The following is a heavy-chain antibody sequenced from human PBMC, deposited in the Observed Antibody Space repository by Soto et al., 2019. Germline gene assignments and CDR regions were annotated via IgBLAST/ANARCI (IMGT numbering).Heavy chain of an antibody. CDR2: IYYSGST. Sequence: PSETLSLTCTVSGGSISSGGYYWSWIRQHPGKGLEWIGYIYYSGSTYYNPSLKSRVTISVDTSKNQFSLKLSSVTAADTAVYYCARDKGGWGFRTADAFDIWGQGTMVTVS. J-gene: IGHJ3*02. V-gene: IGHV4-31*02. D-gene: IGHD6-19*01. CDR1: GGSISSGGYY. CDR3: ARDKGGWGFRTADAFDI.